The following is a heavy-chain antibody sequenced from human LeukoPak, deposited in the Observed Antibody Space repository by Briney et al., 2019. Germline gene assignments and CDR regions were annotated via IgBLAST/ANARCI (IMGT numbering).Heavy chain of an antibody. CDR2: IIPIFGTA. CDR1: EGTFSSYA. V-gene: IGHV1-69*05. J-gene: IGHJ3*02. Sequence: GASEKVSCKASEGTFSSYAISWVRQAPGQGLEWMGGIIPIFGTANYAQKFQGRVTITTDESTSTAYMELSSLRSEDTAVYYCARLLIYGYASFDIWGQGTMVTVSS. D-gene: IGHD5-18*01. CDR3: ARLLIYGYASFDI.